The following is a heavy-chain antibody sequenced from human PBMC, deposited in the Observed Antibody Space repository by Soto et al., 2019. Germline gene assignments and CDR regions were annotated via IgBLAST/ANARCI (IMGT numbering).Heavy chain of an antibody. CDR3: ARDLGGITGKDGGRHYYYYGMDV. Sequence: ASVKVSCKASGYTFTGYYMHWVRQSPGQGLEWMGWINPNSGGTNYAQKFQGWVTMTRDTSISTAYMELSRLRSDDTAVYYCARDLGGITGKDGGRHYYYYGMDVWRQGTTVTVSS. D-gene: IGHD1-20*01. J-gene: IGHJ6*02. CDR2: INPNSGGT. CDR1: GYTFTGYY. V-gene: IGHV1-2*04.